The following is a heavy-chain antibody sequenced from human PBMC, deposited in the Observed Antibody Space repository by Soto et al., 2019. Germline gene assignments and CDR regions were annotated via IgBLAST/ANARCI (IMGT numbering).Heavy chain of an antibody. CDR2: IYHSGST. J-gene: IGHJ4*02. D-gene: IGHD6-19*01. V-gene: IGHV4-4*02. CDR1: GGSISSSNW. CDR3: ARVAVAGTRVDY. Sequence: ASETLSLTCAVSGGSISSSNWWSWVRQPPGKGLEWIGEIYHSGSTNYNPSLKSRVTISVDKSENQFSLKLSSVTAADTAVYYCARVAVAGTRVDYWGQGTLVTVSS.